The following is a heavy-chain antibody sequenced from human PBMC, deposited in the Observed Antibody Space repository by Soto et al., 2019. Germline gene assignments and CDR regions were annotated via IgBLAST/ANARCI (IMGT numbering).Heavy chain of an antibody. V-gene: IGHV1-8*01. J-gene: IGHJ5*02. CDR1: GYTFTSYD. D-gene: IGHD3-10*01. CDR2: MNPNSGNT. Sequence: QVQLVQSGAEVKKPGASVKVSCKASGYTFTSYDINWVRQATGQGLEWMGWMNPNSGNTGYAQKFQGRVTMTRNTTISTAYKELSSLRSEDTAAYYCAGGHVGIWFGEFLCDPWGQGTLVTVSS. CDR3: AGGHVGIWFGEFLCDP.